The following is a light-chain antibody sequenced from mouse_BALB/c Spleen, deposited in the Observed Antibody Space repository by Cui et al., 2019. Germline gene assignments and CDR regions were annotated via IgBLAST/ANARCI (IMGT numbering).Light chain of an antibody. CDR3: QQYHSYPFT. CDR1: SSVSY. J-gene: IGKJ4*01. Sequence: QILLTQSPAIMSASPGEKVTISCSASSSVSYMYWYQQKPGSSPKPWIYRTSNLASGVPARFSGSGSGTSYSLTISSMEAEDAATYYCQQYHSYPFTFGSGTKLEIK. V-gene: IGKV4-61*01. CDR2: RTS.